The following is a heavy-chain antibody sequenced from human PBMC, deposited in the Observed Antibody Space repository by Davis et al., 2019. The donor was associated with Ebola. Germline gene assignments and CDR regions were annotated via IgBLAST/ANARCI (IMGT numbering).Heavy chain of an antibody. D-gene: IGHD2-21*01. CDR2: IQNSGSP. CDR3: AKHKGEYNWFDP. CDR1: GGSISTYY. Sequence: SETLSLTCTVSGGSISTYYWNWIRQPPGKGLEWVGCIQNSGSPIYNPSLKSRVTLSVDRSTNQFSLKLTSVTAADTAVYYCAKHKGEYNWFDPWGQGTLVTVSS. J-gene: IGHJ5*02. V-gene: IGHV4-4*09.